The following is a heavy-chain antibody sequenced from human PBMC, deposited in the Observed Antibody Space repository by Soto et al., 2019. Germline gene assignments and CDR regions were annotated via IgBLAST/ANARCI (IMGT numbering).Heavy chain of an antibody. V-gene: IGHV3-7*03. CDR1: GFTFSTYW. D-gene: IGHD3-10*01. CDR3: ARVDIYGSESRDY. Sequence: GGSLRLSCEASGFTFSTYWMSWVRQAPGKGLEWVANIKRDGSEKYYVDSVKGRFTISRDNAKNSLYLQMNSLRVEDTAVYYCARVDIYGSESRDYWGQGTLVTVSS. J-gene: IGHJ4*02. CDR2: IKRDGSEK.